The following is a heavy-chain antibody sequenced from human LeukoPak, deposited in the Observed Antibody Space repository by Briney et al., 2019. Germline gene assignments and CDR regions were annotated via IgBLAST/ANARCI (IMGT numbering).Heavy chain of an antibody. D-gene: IGHD6-25*01. CDR1: GYTLTELS. Sequence: GASVKVSCKVSGYTLTELSMYWVRQAPGKGLEWMGGFDPEDGETIYAQKFQGRVTMTEDTSTDTAYMELNSLRVEDTAVYYCARDRHIAAAGYYFDYWGQGTLVTVSS. J-gene: IGHJ4*02. CDR3: ARDRHIAAAGYYFDY. V-gene: IGHV1-24*01. CDR2: FDPEDGET.